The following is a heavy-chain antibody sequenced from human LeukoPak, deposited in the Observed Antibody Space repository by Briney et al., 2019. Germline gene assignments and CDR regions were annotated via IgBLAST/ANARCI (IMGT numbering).Heavy chain of an antibody. J-gene: IGHJ4*02. Sequence: GGSLRLSCAASGFTFSSYGMHWVRQAPGKGLEWVAFIRFNENNKLYADSVKGRFTISRDKSKDTLYLQMNSPRPEDTAVYYCAKRDAGYSGYAPDYWGQGTLVTVSS. CDR2: IRFNENNK. D-gene: IGHD5-12*01. CDR1: GFTFSSYG. CDR3: AKRDAGYSGYAPDY. V-gene: IGHV3-30*02.